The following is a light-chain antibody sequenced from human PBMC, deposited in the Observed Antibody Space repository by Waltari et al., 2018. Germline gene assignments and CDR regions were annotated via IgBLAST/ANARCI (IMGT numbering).Light chain of an antibody. CDR2: GTS. Sequence: DIQMTQSPSSLSASVGDRVTITCRASQSISSYLNWYQQKPGKAPELLIYGTSSLQSGVPSRFGGSGSGTDFTLTISSLQSEDFATYYCQQGYSTPYTFGQGTKLEIK. J-gene: IGKJ2*01. V-gene: IGKV1-39*01. CDR3: QQGYSTPYT. CDR1: QSISSY.